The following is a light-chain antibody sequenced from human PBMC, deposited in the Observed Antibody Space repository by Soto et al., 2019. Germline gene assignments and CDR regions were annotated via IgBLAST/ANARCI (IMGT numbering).Light chain of an antibody. Sequence: QSALTQPASVSGSPGQSITISCTGSSNDVGGYNYVSWYQQHPGQAPKLIIYEVSGRPSGVSPSFSGSKSGNTASLTISGLQVEDEADYFCNSYTRTIPYVLGSGTKVTVL. V-gene: IGLV2-14*01. CDR3: NSYTRTIPYV. CDR2: EVS. CDR1: SNDVGGYNY. J-gene: IGLJ1*01.